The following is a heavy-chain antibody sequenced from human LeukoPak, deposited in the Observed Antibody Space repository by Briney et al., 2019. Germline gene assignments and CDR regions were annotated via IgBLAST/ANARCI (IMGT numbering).Heavy chain of an antibody. J-gene: IGHJ4*02. CDR3: ARDFSYGSGFDY. CDR1: GFSISSYA. V-gene: IGHV3-64*01. D-gene: IGHD5-18*01. CDR2: ISNGGSI. Sequence: GGSLRLSCAASGFSISSYALHWVRQAPGKGLQYVSGISNGGSIDYANSVKGRFTISRDNSKNTLYLQMGSLRPEDMAFYYCARDFSYGSGFDYWGQGILVTVSS.